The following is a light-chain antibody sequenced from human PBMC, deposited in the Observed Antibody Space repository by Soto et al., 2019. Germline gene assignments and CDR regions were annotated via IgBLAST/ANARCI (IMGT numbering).Light chain of an antibody. CDR2: DVS. V-gene: IGLV2-14*01. CDR3: SSYTSSSTYV. CDR1: SSDVGGYDY. Sequence: QSALTQPASVSGSPGQSIAISCTGPSSDVGGYDYVSWYQQQSGKAPKLMIYDVSNRPSGVSNRFSGSKSGNTASLTISGLQAEDEAEYYCSSYTSSSTYVFGSGTKVT. J-gene: IGLJ1*01.